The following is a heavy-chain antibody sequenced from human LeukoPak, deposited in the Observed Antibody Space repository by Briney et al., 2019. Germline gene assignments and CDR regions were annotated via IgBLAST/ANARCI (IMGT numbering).Heavy chain of an antibody. CDR2: IHYSGST. D-gene: IGHD2-2*01. J-gene: IGHJ3*02. CDR3: ARSYCSSSCYAVGAFDI. CDR1: GGSISSSTYY. Sequence: PSETLSLTCTVSGGSISSSTYYWGWIRQPPGKGLEWTGSIHYSGSTYYNPSLKSRVTISVDMSKNQFSLKLSSVTAADTAVYYCARSYCSSSCYAVGAFDIWGQGTVVTVSS. V-gene: IGHV4-39*01.